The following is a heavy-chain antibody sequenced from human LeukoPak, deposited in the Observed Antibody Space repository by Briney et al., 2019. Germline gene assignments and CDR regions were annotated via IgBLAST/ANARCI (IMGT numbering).Heavy chain of an antibody. CDR2: IRGNGDTA. Sequence: GGSLRLSCAASGFTFSSIAMTWVRQAPGKGLEWVSTIRGNGDTAYNADSVRGRFAISRDDSKNALFLQMNSLRLEDTATHYCAKGQELDDGVFDSWGQGTRVTVSS. V-gene: IGHV3-23*01. CDR3: AKGQELDDGVFDS. CDR1: GFTFSSIA. J-gene: IGHJ4*02. D-gene: IGHD1-1*01.